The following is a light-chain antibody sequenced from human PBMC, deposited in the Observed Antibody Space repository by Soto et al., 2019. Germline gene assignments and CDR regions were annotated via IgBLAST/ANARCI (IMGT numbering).Light chain of an antibody. CDR3: QTYTDWPPKRT. J-gene: IGKJ1*01. CDR1: QSITTN. V-gene: IGKV3-15*01. CDR2: GAS. Sequence: EVVMTQSPVTLSVSPGERATLSCRASQSITTNLAWYQQKPGQAPRLLIYGASTRANGVPARFSGSGSGTQYTLTISSLQSEDFDLYYWQTYTDWPPKRTFGQGTRVDFK.